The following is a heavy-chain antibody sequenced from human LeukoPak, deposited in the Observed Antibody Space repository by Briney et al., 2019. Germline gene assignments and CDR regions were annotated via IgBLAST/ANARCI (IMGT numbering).Heavy chain of an antibody. Sequence: GGSLRLSCAASGFTFSSYAMSWVRQAPGKGLEWVSAISGSGGSTYYADSVKGRFIISRDNAKNSLYLQMNSLRAEDTAVYYCAREAYDDFWSGSWRYYYYMDVWGKGTTVTVSS. V-gene: IGHV3-23*01. CDR3: AREAYDDFWSGSWRYYYYMDV. J-gene: IGHJ6*03. D-gene: IGHD3-3*01. CDR2: ISGSGGST. CDR1: GFTFSSYA.